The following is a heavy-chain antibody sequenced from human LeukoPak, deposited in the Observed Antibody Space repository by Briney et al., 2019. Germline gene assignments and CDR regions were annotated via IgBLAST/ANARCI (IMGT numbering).Heavy chain of an antibody. V-gene: IGHV3-7*03. CDR2: IKQDGSEK. Sequence: GGSLRLSCAASGFTFSSYWMSWDRQATGKGLEWVAYIKQDGSEKYYVDSAKGRFTISRDNAKNSLYLQMNSLRAEDTAVYYCARVKHGGGGVIADPYFDYWGQGTLVTVSS. J-gene: IGHJ4*02. CDR1: GFTFSSYW. D-gene: IGHD3-16*02. CDR3: ARVKHGGGGVIADPYFDY.